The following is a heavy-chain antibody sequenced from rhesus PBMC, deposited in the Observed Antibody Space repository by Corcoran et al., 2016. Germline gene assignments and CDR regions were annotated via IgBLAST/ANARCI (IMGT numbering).Heavy chain of an antibody. CDR2: IIYNGTST. Sequence: QLVGTGGGLVQPGGSLRLSCEASRLNFSSFAMSWVRQAPGKGLEWVSIIIYNGTSTYSADALKGRFTISRDDSKNAVYLQMNSLKTEDTAVYYCATPGEGYWGRGVLVTVSS. CDR1: RLNFSSFA. D-gene: IGHD3S6*01. CDR3: ATPGEGY. V-gene: IGHV3S5*01. J-gene: IGHJ4*01.